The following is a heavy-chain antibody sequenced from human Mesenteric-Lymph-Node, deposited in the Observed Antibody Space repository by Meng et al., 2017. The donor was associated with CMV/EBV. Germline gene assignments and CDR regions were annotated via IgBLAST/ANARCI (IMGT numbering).Heavy chain of an antibody. CDR1: GGSISSGGYS. D-gene: IGHD2-8*01. CDR3: AGVLMVYATIDP. J-gene: IGHJ5*02. CDR2: IYHSGST. Sequence: CAGSGGSISSGGYSWSWIRQPPGKGLEWIGYIYHSGSTYYNPSLKSRVTISVDRSKNQFSLKLSSVTAADTAVYYCAGVLMVYATIDPWGQGTLVTVSS. V-gene: IGHV4-30-2*01.